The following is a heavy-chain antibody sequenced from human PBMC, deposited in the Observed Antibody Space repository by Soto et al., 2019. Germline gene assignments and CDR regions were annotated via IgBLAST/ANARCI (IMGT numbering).Heavy chain of an antibody. CDR2: VNPILSMS. D-gene: IGHD3-10*01. V-gene: IGHV1-69*02. CDR1: GDTFSFYT. J-gene: IGHJ4*02. Sequence: QVQLVQSGAELKKPGSSVKVSCKASGDTFSFYTINWVRQAPGLGLEWMGRVNPILSMSNYAQKFQGRATMPADKSTSTAYMELRSLRSEDTAFYYCATSYGSGYRAFDYWGQGALVTVSS. CDR3: ATSYGSGYRAFDY.